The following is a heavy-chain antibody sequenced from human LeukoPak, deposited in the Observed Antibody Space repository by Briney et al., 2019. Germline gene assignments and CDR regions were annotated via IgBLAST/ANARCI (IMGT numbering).Heavy chain of an antibody. CDR2: ISSSSSYI. CDR1: GFTFSSYS. Sequence: GGSLRLSCAASGFTFSSYSMNWVRQAPGKGLEWVSSISSSSSYIYYADSVKGRFTISRDNAKNSLYLQMNSLRAEDTAVYYCARGPQAYNWFDPWGQGTLVTVSS. J-gene: IGHJ5*02. CDR3: ARGPQAYNWFDP. V-gene: IGHV3-21*01.